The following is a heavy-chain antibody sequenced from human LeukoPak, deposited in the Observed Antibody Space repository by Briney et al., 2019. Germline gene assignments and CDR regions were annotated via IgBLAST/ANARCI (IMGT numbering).Heavy chain of an antibody. CDR1: GYSISSGYY. CDR2: IYHSGST. CDR3: ARRDQRNWFDP. V-gene: IGHV4-38-2*01. Sequence: PSETLSLTCAVSGYSISSGYYWGRLRQPPGKGLEWIGNIYHSGSTYYNPSLKSRVTISLDTTKNQFSLKLSSVTAADTAMYYCARRDQRNWFDPWGQGTLVTVSS. J-gene: IGHJ5*02. D-gene: IGHD2-2*01.